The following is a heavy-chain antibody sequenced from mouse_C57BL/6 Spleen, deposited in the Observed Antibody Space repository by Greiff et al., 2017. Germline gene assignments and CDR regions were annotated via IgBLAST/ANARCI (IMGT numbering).Heavy chain of an antibody. J-gene: IGHJ3*01. CDR2: IDPANGNT. Sequence: VQLQQSVAELVRPGASVKLSCTASGFNIKNTYMHWVKQRPEQGLEWIGRIDPANGNTKYAPKFQGKATITADTSSTTAYLQRSSLTSEDTAIYYCAIIYDGYLAWFAYWGQGTLVTVSA. V-gene: IGHV14-3*01. CDR1: GFNIKNTY. CDR3: AIIYDGYLAWFAY. D-gene: IGHD2-3*01.